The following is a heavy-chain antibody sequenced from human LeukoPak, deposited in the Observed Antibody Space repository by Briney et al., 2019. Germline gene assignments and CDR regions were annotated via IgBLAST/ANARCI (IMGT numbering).Heavy chain of an antibody. Sequence: GGSLRLSCAASGFTFSSYSMNWVRQAPGKGLEWVSSISSSSSYKYYADSVKGRFTISRDNAKNSLYLQMNSLRAEDTAVYYCARDSTTRGLDYWGQGTLVTVSS. CDR1: GFTFSSYS. D-gene: IGHD1-14*01. J-gene: IGHJ4*02. V-gene: IGHV3-21*01. CDR2: ISSSSSYK. CDR3: ARDSTTRGLDY.